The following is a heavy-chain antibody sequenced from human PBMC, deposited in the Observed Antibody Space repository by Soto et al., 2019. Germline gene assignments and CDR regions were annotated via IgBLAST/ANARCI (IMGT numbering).Heavy chain of an antibody. Sequence: PGESLKISCKGSGYSXTSYWISWVRQMPGKGLEWMGRIDPSDSYTNYSPSFQGHVTISADKSISTAYLQWSSLKASDTAMYYCARHAVAKLYYYGMDVWGQGTTVTVSS. CDR1: GYSXTSYW. CDR2: IDPSDSYT. D-gene: IGHD6-19*01. V-gene: IGHV5-10-1*01. J-gene: IGHJ6*02. CDR3: ARHAVAKLYYYGMDV.